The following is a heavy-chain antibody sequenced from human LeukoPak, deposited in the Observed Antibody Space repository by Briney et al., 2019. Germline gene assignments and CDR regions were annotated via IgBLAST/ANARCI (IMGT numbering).Heavy chain of an antibody. J-gene: IGHJ6*03. CDR2: ISPRGTTR. D-gene: IGHD2/OR15-2a*01. Sequence: PGGPLRLSCVASGFTFSTYNMNWVRQAPGKGLEWVSHISPRGTTRYYADSVKGRLTISRDNAKNSLYLKMSSLRVEDSAVYYCASFSIRTGAYYLDVWGKGTTVAVSS. CDR1: GFTFSTYN. CDR3: ASFSIRTGAYYLDV. V-gene: IGHV3-48*04.